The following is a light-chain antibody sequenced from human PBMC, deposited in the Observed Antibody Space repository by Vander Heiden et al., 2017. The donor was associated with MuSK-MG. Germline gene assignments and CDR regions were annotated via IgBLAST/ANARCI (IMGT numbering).Light chain of an antibody. CDR2: LGS. Sequence: DIVMTQSPLSLPVTPGEPASISCRSSQSLLHSNGYNYLDWYLQKQGQSPHLLFHLGSNRASGVPDRFSCSGSGTDFTLKISRVEAEDVGFYYCMKALQTPWTFGQGTKVEIK. J-gene: IGKJ1*01. V-gene: IGKV2-28*01. CDR3: MKALQTPWT. CDR1: QSLLHSNGYNY.